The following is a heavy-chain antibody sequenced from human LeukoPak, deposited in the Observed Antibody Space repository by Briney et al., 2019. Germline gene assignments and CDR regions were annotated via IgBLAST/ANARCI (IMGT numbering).Heavy chain of an antibody. CDR1: GFTFSSYA. J-gene: IGHJ6*04. Sequence: GGSLRLSCAASGFTFSSYAMSWVRQAPGKGLEWVSSISSSSSYIYYADSVKGRFTISRDNAKNSLYLQMNSLRAEDTAVYYCARSRSNYYVMDVWGKGTTVTVSS. D-gene: IGHD4-11*01. CDR2: ISSSSSYI. CDR3: ARSRSNYYVMDV. V-gene: IGHV3-21*01.